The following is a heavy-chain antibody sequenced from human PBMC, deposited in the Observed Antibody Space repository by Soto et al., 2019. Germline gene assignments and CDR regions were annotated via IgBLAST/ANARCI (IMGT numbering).Heavy chain of an antibody. V-gene: IGHV4-59*01. CDR2: IYFTGST. CDR3: ARVGSGYVRGFDY. Sequence: SETLSLTCTVSGGSISNYYWSWIRQPPGKGLEWIGYIYFTGSTRYNSSLKSRVTISVDTSRNQFSLKLYSVTAADTAVYYCARVGSGYVRGFDYWGQGILVTVSS. D-gene: IGHD5-12*01. J-gene: IGHJ4*02. CDR1: GGSISNYY.